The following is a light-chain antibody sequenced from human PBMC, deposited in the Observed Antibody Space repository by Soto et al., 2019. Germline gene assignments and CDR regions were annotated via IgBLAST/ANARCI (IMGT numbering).Light chain of an antibody. Sequence: DIQMTQSPSTLSASVGERFTITCRASHAISCWWAWYQQKRGKAPHLLIYDASTLERGVPSRFSGTGSGTEFTLTLDRLQPDDFATYYCQQYHTSSITFGQGTRLEIK. J-gene: IGKJ5*01. CDR2: DAS. CDR3: QQYHTSSIT. CDR1: HAISCW. V-gene: IGKV1-5*01.